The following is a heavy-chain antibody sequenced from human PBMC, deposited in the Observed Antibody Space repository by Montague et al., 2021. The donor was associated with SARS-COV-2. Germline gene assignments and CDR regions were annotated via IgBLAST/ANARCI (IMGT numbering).Heavy chain of an antibody. CDR2: VNYGGST. CDR1: SGSFSNHY. V-gene: IGHV4-59*11. Sequence: SETLSLTCTVSSGSFSNHYWSWFRQPPGKGLECIGYVNYGGSTNYNPSLKSRVTISLDTSKNQFSLRLMSVTAADTAVYYCARGVTTGSGWFDLWGRGTLVTVSS. CDR3: ARGVTTGSGWFDL. D-gene: IGHD4-17*01. J-gene: IGHJ2*01.